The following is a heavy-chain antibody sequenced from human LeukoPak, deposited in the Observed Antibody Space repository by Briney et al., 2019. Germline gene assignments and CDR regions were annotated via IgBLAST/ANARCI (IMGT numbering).Heavy chain of an antibody. CDR2: IYYSGST. D-gene: IGHD3-22*01. Sequence: SETLSLTCTVSGGSISSSSYYWGWIRQPPGEGLEWIGSIYYSGSTYYNPSLKSRVTISVDRSKNQFSLKLSSVTAADTAVYYCARYYDSNLYNWFDPWGQGTLVTVSS. CDR1: GGSISSSSYY. CDR3: ARYYDSNLYNWFDP. V-gene: IGHV4-39*07. J-gene: IGHJ5*02.